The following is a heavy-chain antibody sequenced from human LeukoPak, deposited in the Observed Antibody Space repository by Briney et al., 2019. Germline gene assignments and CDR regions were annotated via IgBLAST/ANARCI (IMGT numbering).Heavy chain of an antibody. CDR3: ALAGTSDAFDI. CDR1: GYSFASYW. J-gene: IGHJ3*02. CDR2: IYPGDSDT. V-gene: IGHV5-51*01. Sequence: GESLKISCKGSGYSFASYWIGWVRQMPGKGLEWTGIIYPGDSDTRYSPSFRGQVTISADKSISTAYLQWSSLKASDTAIYYCALAGTSDAFDIWGQGAMVTVSS. D-gene: IGHD6-13*01.